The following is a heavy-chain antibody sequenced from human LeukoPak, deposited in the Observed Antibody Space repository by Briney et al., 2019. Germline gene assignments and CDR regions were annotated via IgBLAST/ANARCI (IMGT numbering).Heavy chain of an antibody. D-gene: IGHD6-13*01. CDR1: GGTFSSYA. V-gene: IGHV1-69*04. Sequence: SVKVSCKASGGTFSSYAISWVRQAPGQGLEWMGRIIPILGIANYAQKFQGRVTITADKSTSTAYMELSSLRSEDTAMYYCARIEGQQLSFDYWGQGTLVTVSS. CDR2: IIPILGIA. CDR3: ARIEGQQLSFDY. J-gene: IGHJ4*02.